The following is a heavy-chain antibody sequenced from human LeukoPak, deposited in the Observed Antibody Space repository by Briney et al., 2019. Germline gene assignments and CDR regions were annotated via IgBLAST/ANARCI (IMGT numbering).Heavy chain of an antibody. Sequence: PGGSLRLSCAASGFTFSSYAMHWVRQAPGKGLEWVAVISYDGSNKYYADSVKGRFTISRDNSKNTLYLQMHSLRAEDTAVYYCVKDEGWYRSPFDCWGQGTLVTVSS. CDR1: GFTFSSYA. CDR2: ISYDGSNK. V-gene: IGHV3-30-3*02. D-gene: IGHD6-19*01. CDR3: VKDEGWYRSPFDC. J-gene: IGHJ4*02.